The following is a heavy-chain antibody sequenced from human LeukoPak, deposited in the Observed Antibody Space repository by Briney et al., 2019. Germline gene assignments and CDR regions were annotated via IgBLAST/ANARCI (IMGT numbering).Heavy chain of an antibody. Sequence: GGSLRLSCAASGFTVSSNYMSWVRQAPGKGLEWVSVIYSGGSTYYADSVKGRFTISRDNSKNTLYLQMNSLRAEDTAVYYCARDNGENNSIDPWGQGTLVTVSS. CDR1: GFTVSSNY. CDR3: ARDNGENNSIDP. V-gene: IGHV3-66*01. J-gene: IGHJ5*02. D-gene: IGHD2/OR15-2a*01. CDR2: IYSGGST.